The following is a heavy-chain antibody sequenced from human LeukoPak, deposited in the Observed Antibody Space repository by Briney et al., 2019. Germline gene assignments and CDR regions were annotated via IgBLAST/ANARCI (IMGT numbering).Heavy chain of an antibody. D-gene: IGHD3-3*01. Sequence: SETLSLTCAVYGGSFSGYYWSWIRQPPGKGLEWIGEINHSGSTNYHPSLKSRVTISVDTSKNQFSLKLSSVTAADTAVYYCARGGGITIFGVVIPGMDVWGQGTTVTVS. CDR1: GGSFSGYY. CDR2: INHSGST. J-gene: IGHJ6*02. CDR3: ARGGGITIFGVVIPGMDV. V-gene: IGHV4-34*01.